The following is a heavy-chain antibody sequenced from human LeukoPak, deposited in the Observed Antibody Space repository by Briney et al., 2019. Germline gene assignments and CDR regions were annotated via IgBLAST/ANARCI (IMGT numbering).Heavy chain of an antibody. V-gene: IGHV5-10-1*01. CDR1: GYSFTSNW. Sequence: GESLKISCNGSGYSFTSNWISWVRQMPGKGLEWMGRIDPSDSHINYSPSFQGHVTISVDKSISTAYLQWSSLRASDTAMYYCARQGRGSYRRDFDYWGQGTLVTISS. CDR2: IDPSDSHI. J-gene: IGHJ4*02. CDR3: ARQGRGSYRRDFDY. D-gene: IGHD1-26*01.